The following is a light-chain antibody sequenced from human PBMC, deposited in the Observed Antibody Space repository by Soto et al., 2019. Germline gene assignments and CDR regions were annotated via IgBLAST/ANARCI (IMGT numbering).Light chain of an antibody. Sequence: EIVMTQSPATLSVSPGERATLSCRASQSVSSKLAWYQQKPGQAPRVLIYGASTRATGIPARFSGSGSGTEFTLTISSLQSEDFPVYYCQHYNDWPPTWTFGQGTRVEIK. V-gene: IGKV3-15*01. CDR3: QHYNDWPPTWT. CDR2: GAS. CDR1: QSVSSK. J-gene: IGKJ1*01.